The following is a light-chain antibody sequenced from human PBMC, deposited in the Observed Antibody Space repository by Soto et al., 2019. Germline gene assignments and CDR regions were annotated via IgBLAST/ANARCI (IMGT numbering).Light chain of an antibody. CDR3: QQSYSSVWT. CDR1: QSISTF. V-gene: IGKV1-39*01. J-gene: IGKJ1*01. Sequence: DIQMTQSPSSLSASVGDRVTITCRASQSISTFLNWYVQKPGKAPKLPIYGSSSLQSGVPSRFSGSGSGTDFTLTISSLQAEDIATYYCQQSYSSVWTFGQGTKVDIK. CDR2: GSS.